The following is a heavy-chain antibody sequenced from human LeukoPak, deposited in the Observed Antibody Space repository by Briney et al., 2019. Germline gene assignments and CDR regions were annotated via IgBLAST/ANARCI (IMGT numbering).Heavy chain of an antibody. V-gene: IGHV3-48*04. CDR3: AKLSLGDFEYFDY. CDR2: ISSSGSSI. CDR1: GFTFTSYG. D-gene: IGHD2-21*02. J-gene: IGHJ4*02. Sequence: GGSLRLSCAASGFTFTSYGMTWVRQAPGKGLEWVSYISSSGSSIYYADSVKGRFTISRDNSKSTVYLQMNGLRVEDTALYYCAKLSLGDFEYFDYWGQGTLVTVSS.